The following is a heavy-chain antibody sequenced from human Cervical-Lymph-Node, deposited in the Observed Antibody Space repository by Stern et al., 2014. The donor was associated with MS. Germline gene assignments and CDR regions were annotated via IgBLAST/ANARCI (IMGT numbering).Heavy chain of an antibody. J-gene: IGHJ5*02. D-gene: IGHD4-17*01. CDR1: GGSISSSSYY. V-gene: IGHV4-39*01. Sequence: VQLVESGPGLVKPSETLSLTCTVSGGSISSSSYYWGWIRQPPGKGLEWIGSIYYSGSTYYNPSLKSRVTISGDTSQHQFSLKLSSVTAADTAVYYCARDYGDYLNWFDPWGQGTLVTVSS. CDR2: IYYSGST. CDR3: ARDYGDYLNWFDP.